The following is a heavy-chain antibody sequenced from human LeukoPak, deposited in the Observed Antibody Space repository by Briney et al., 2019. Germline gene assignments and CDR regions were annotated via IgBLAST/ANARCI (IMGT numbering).Heavy chain of an antibody. CDR1: EFTFSNNA. V-gene: IGHV3-23*01. CDR3: AKAEGATLYYYGVDV. Sequence: GGSRRLSCVAPEFTFSNNAMNGVGQAPGKGLGWASTISSGGGDTYIADSVKGRFTISRDNSKYTLYLQMNRLRADDTAVYYCAKAEGATLYYYGVDVWGQGTTVTVSS. J-gene: IGHJ6*02. CDR2: ISSGGGDT.